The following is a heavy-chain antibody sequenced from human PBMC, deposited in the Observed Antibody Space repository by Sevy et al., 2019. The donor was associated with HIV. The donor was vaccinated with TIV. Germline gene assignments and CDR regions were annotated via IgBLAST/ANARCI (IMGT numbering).Heavy chain of an antibody. Sequence: SETLSLTCTVPGGSINSDDYYWSWIRQPPGKGLEWIGYIFYSGSTYYNPSLKSRVTISADTSKNQFSLKLRSVTAADTAVYYCARNIAAAGTFYFDYWGQGTLVTVSS. D-gene: IGHD6-13*01. V-gene: IGHV4-30-4*01. CDR2: IFYSGST. CDR1: GGSINSDDYY. J-gene: IGHJ4*02. CDR3: ARNIAAAGTFYFDY.